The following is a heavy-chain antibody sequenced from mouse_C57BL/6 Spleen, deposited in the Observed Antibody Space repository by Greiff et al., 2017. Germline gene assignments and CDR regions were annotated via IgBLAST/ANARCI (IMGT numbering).Heavy chain of an antibody. CDR3: ARKYSNYDVYAMDY. J-gene: IGHJ4*01. D-gene: IGHD2-5*01. CDR2: IWSGGST. Sequence: QVQLKESGPGLVQPSQSLSITCTVSGFSLTSYGVHWVRQSPGKGLEWLGVIWSGGSTDYNAAFISRLSISKDNSKSQVFFKMNSLQADDTAIYYCARKYSNYDVYAMDYWGQGTSVTVSS. V-gene: IGHV2-2*01. CDR1: GFSLTSYG.